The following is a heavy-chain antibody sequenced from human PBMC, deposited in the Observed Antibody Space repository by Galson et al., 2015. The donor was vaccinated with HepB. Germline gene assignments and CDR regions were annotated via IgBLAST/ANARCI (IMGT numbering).Heavy chain of an antibody. V-gene: IGHV1-18*01. D-gene: IGHD6-13*01. CDR2: ISAYNVNT. CDR3: ARERLAAAGTADY. CDR1: GYTFTSNG. J-gene: IGHJ4*02. Sequence: SVKVSCKASGYTFTSNGISWVRQAPGQGLEWMGWISAYNVNTNYARKFQGRVTMTTDTSTSTAYMELRSLRSDDTAVYYCARERLAAAGTADYWGQGTLVTVSS.